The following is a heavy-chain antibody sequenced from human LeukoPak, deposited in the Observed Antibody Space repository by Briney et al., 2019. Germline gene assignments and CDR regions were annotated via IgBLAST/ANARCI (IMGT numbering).Heavy chain of an antibody. CDR2: INADNGNT. D-gene: IGHD5-12*01. Sequence: ASVKVSCKASGYTFTSYATHWVRQAPGQRLEWMGWINADNGNTKYSQKLQGRVTITRDTSASTAYMELSSLRSEDTAVYYCARESSRDSSGYDSSVVVYWGQGTLVTVSS. V-gene: IGHV1-3*01. CDR1: GYTFTSYA. CDR3: ARESSRDSSGYDSSVVVY. J-gene: IGHJ4*02.